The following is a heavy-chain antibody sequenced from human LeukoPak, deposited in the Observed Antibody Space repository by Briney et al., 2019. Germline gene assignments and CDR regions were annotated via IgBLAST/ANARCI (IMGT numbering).Heavy chain of an antibody. CDR1: GFTFSSYG. V-gene: IGHV3-23*01. Sequence: GGTLRLSCAASGFTFSSYGMSWVRQAPGKGLEWVSAISGSGGSTYYADSVKGRFTISRDNSKNTLYLQMNSLRAEDTAVYYCANLGSVVITRYFDYWGQGTLVTVSS. CDR3: ANLGSVVITRYFDY. CDR2: ISGSGGST. D-gene: IGHD3-22*01. J-gene: IGHJ4*02.